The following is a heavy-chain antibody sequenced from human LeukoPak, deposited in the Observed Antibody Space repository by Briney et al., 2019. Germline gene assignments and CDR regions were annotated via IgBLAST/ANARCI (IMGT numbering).Heavy chain of an antibody. V-gene: IGHV3-23*01. CDR3: AKVPGYYYDSSGYNWYFDL. CDR1: GFTFSSYA. CDR2: ISGGGGST. Sequence: PGGSLRLSCAASGFTFSSYAMSWVRQAPGKGLEWVSDISGGGGSTYYADSVKGRFTISRDNPKNTLYLQMNSLRAEDTAVYYCAKVPGYYYDSSGYNWYFDLWGRGTLVTVSS. D-gene: IGHD3-22*01. J-gene: IGHJ2*01.